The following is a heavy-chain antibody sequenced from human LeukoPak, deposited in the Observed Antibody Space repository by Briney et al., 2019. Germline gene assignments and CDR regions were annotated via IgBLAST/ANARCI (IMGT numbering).Heavy chain of an antibody. CDR3: AELGITMTGGV. V-gene: IGHV3-48*03. D-gene: IGHD3-10*02. Sequence: PGGSLRLSCAASGFTFSSYEMNWVRQAPGKGLEWVSYISSSGSTIYYADSVKGRFTISRDNAKNSLYLQMNSLRAEDTAVYYGAELGITMTGGVWVKGTTVTISS. J-gene: IGHJ6*04. CDR2: ISSSGSTI. CDR1: GFTFSSYE.